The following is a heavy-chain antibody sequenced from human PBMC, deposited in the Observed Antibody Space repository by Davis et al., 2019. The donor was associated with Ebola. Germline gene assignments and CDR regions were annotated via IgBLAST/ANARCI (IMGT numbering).Heavy chain of an antibody. CDR2: IKPSGGST. Sequence: ASVKVSCKASGYTVTSYYMHWVRQAPGQGLEWMGIIKPSGGSTSYAQKFQGRVTMTRDTSTSTVYMELSSLRSEDTAVYYCASMRRFPGYYYMDVWGKGTTVTVSS. CDR3: ASMRRFPGYYYMDV. V-gene: IGHV1-46*01. D-gene: IGHD3-3*01. J-gene: IGHJ6*03. CDR1: GYTVTSYY.